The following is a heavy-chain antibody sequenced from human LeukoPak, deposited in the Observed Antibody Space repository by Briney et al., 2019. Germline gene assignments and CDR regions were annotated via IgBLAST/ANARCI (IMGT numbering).Heavy chain of an antibody. V-gene: IGHV3-53*01. CDR3: ARGLWWELGVFDY. CDR2: IYSGGST. D-gene: IGHD2-15*01. J-gene: IGHJ4*02. CDR1: GFTVSSNY. Sequence: GGSLRLSCAASGFTVSSNYMSWVRQAPGKGLEWVSVIYSGGSTYYADSVKGRFTISRDNSKNTLYLQMNSLRAEDTAVYYCARGLWWELGVFDYWGQGTLVTVSS.